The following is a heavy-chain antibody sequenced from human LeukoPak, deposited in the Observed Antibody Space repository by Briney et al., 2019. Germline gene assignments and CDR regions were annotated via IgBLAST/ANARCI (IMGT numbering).Heavy chain of an antibody. J-gene: IGHJ6*02. D-gene: IGHD6-19*01. CDR3: ARGPRVAGSQGYYYGMDV. CDR2: INHRGST. Sequence: SETLSLTCAVYGGSFSGYYWSWIRQPPGKGLEWIGEINHRGSTNYNPSLKSRVTTSVDTSKNQFSLKLSSVTAADTAVYYCARGPRVAGSQGYYYGMDVWGQGTTVTVSS. CDR1: GGSFSGYY. V-gene: IGHV4-34*01.